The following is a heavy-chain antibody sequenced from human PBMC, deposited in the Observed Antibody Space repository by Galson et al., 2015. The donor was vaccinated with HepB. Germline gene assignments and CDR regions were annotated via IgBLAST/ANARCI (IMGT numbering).Heavy chain of an antibody. V-gene: IGHV3-23*01. CDR3: AKDQVGATGENAFDI. Sequence: SLRLSCAASGFTFSSYAMSWVRQAPGKGLEWVSAISGSGGSTYYADSVKGRFTISRDNSKNTLYLQMNSLRAEDTPVYYCAKDQVGATGENAFDIWGQGTMVTVSS. J-gene: IGHJ3*02. CDR1: GFTFSSYA. CDR2: ISGSGGST. D-gene: IGHD1-26*01.